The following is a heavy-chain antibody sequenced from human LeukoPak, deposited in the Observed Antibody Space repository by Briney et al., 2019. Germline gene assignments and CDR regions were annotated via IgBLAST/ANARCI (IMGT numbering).Heavy chain of an antibody. Sequence: GGSLRLSCAASGFTFSSYSMNWVRQAPGKGLEWVSSISSSSSYIYYADSVKGRFTISRDNAKNSLYLQMNSLRAEDTAVYYCATSHPERPKFWSGCYEYYYYYYGMDVWGQGTTVTVSS. V-gene: IGHV3-21*01. CDR2: ISSSSSYI. D-gene: IGHD3-3*01. J-gene: IGHJ6*02. CDR1: GFTFSSYS. CDR3: ATSHPERPKFWSGCYEYYYYYYGMDV.